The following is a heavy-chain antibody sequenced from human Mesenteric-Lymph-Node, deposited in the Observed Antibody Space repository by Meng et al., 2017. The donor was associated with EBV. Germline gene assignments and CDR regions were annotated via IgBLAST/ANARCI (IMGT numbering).Heavy chain of an antibody. CDR2: IIHGGSP. V-gene: IGHV4-34*12. Sequence: QVQLKQGGAGLLKPSETLSLTCAANGGSLSGAYWNWIRQPPGKGLEWIGEIIHGGSPSYNPSLKSRVTISIDTSKNQLSLMLSSVTAADTAVYYCARRPTGIDYWGQGTLVTVSS. CDR1: GGSLSGAY. CDR3: ARRPTGIDY. D-gene: IGHD2-8*02. J-gene: IGHJ4*02.